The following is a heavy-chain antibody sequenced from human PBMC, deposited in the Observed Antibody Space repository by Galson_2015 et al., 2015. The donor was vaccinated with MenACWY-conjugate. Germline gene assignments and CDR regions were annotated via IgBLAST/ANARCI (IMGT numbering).Heavy chain of an antibody. CDR3: ASATSSSPYYYYYYGMDV. CDR1: GYTFTSYG. D-gene: IGHD6-13*01. CDR2: ISAYNDNT. V-gene: IGHV1-18*01. J-gene: IGHJ6*02. Sequence: SVKVSCKASGYTFTSYGISWVRQAPGQGLEWMGWISAYNDNTNYAQKLQGRVTMTTDTSTSTAYMELRSLRSDDTAVYYCASATSSSPYYYYYYGMDVWGQGTTVTVSS.